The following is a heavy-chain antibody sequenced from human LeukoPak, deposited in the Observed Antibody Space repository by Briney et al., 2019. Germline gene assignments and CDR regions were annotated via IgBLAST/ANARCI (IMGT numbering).Heavy chain of an antibody. V-gene: IGHV4-34*01. CDR1: GGSFSGYY. CDR2: INHSGST. Sequence: SETLSLTCAVYGGSFSGYYWSWIRQPPGKGLEWIGEINHSGSTNYNPSLRSRVSISVDTSKNQFSLRLRSVTAADTAVYYCGRDTHLESWGQGILVTVFS. CDR3: GRDTHLES. J-gene: IGHJ4*02.